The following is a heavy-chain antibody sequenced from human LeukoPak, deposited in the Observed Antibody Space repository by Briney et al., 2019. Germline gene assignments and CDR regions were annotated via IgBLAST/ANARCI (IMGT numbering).Heavy chain of an antibody. J-gene: IGHJ4*02. CDR1: GFTFSDYY. Sequence: PGGSLRLSCAASGFTFSDYYMSWIRQAPGKGLEWVSYISSSGSTIYYADSVKGRFTISRDNAKNSLYLQMNSLRAEDTAVYYCARVLFNWNYHAFDYWGRGTLVTVSS. D-gene: IGHD1-7*01. CDR2: ISSSGSTI. CDR3: ARVLFNWNYHAFDY. V-gene: IGHV3-11*01.